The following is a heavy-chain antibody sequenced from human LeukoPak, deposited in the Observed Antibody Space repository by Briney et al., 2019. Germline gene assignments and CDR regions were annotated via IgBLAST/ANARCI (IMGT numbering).Heavy chain of an antibody. CDR1: GGTFSSYA. V-gene: IGHV1-69*13. CDR2: IIPIFGTA. J-gene: IGHJ6*02. CDR3: ARARPTMIVVDTYYYGMDV. Sequence: ASVKVSCKASGGTFSSYAISWVRQAPGQGLEWMGGIIPIFGTANYAQKFQGRVTITADESTSTAYMELSSLRSGDTAVYYCARARPTMIVVDTYYYGMDVWGQGTTVTVSS. D-gene: IGHD3-22*01.